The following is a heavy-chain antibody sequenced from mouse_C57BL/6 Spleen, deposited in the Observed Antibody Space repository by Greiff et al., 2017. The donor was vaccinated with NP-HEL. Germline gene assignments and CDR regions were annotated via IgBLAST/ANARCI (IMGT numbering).Heavy chain of an antibody. CDR2: IHPNSGST. D-gene: IGHD2-3*01. J-gene: IGHJ2*01. V-gene: IGHV1-64*01. Sequence: QVQLQQPGAELVKPGASVKLSCKASGYTFTSYWMHWVKQRPGQGLEWIGMIHPNSGSTNYNEKFKSKATLTVDKSSSTAYMQLSSLTSEDSAVYYGVGVPPFYDGYYVDYWGQGTTLTVSS. CDR1: GYTFTSYW. CDR3: VGVPPFYDGYYVDY.